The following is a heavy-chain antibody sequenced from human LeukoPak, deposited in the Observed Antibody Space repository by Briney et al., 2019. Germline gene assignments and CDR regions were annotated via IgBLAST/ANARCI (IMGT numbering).Heavy chain of an antibody. Sequence: GGSLRLSCAASGFTFSSYSMNWVRQAPGKGLEWVSSISSSSSYIYYADSVKGRFTISRDNAKNSLYLQMNSLRAEATAVYYCARDPGRYYGSSGYYFDYWGQGTPLTVSS. CDR1: GFTFSSYS. CDR3: ARDPGRYYGSSGYYFDY. D-gene: IGHD3-22*01. J-gene: IGHJ4*02. CDR2: ISSSSSYI. V-gene: IGHV3-21*01.